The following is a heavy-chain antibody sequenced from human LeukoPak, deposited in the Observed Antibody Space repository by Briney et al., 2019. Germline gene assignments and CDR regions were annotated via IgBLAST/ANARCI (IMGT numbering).Heavy chain of an antibody. Sequence: SETLSLTCAVYGGSLSAYYWTWIRQPPGKGLEWIGEINHGGSTNYNPSLKSRVTTSVDTSKNQFSLKLSSVTAADTAVYCCARYLDYGGSSRVFQHWGQGTLVTVSS. CDR1: GGSLSAYY. J-gene: IGHJ1*01. V-gene: IGHV4-34*01. CDR3: ARYLDYGGSSRVFQH. D-gene: IGHD4-23*01. CDR2: INHGGST.